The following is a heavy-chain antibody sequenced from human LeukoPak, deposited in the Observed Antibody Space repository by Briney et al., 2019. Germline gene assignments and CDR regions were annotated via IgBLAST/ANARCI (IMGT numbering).Heavy chain of an antibody. V-gene: IGHV1-18*04. J-gene: IGHJ3*02. CDR1: GYTFIGYY. CDR3: ARTFYDFWSGFSNYDSFHI. Sequence: ASVKVSCKASGYTFIGYYMHWVRQAPGRGLEWMGWNSAYNDNTNYAQKFQGRVTMTTDTSTNTAYMELRSLTSDDTAVYYCARTFYDFWSGFSNYDSFHIWGQGTLVTVSS. D-gene: IGHD3-3*01. CDR2: NSAYNDNT.